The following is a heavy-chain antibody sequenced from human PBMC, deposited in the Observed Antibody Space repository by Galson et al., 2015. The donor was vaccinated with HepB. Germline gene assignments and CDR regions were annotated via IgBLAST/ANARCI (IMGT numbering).Heavy chain of an antibody. J-gene: IGHJ6*02. V-gene: IGHV3-30*03. CDR2: ISYDGGNQ. D-gene: IGHD3-10*01. Sequence: SLRLSCAASGFSFRGYAMHWVRQAPGKGLEWVAIISYDGGNQYFVDSVQGRFTIARDNSKNTLYLQMYSMRVEDTAVYYCARYVPIWSRDYYYGMDVWGLGTIVTVSS. CDR1: GFSFRGYA. CDR3: ARYVPIWSRDYYYGMDV.